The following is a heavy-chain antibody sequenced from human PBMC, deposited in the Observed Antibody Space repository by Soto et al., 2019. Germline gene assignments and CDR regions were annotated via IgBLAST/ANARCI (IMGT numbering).Heavy chain of an antibody. CDR3: AKDQVEYCSAASCFGALDY. D-gene: IGHD2-2*01. J-gene: IGHJ4*02. CDR2: ISGSGATI. CDR1: GFSIKNYA. V-gene: IGHV3-23*01. Sequence: PGGSLRLSCGASGFSIKNYAMSWVRQAPGKGLEWVSVISGSGATIYYAGSVKGRFSISRDSLKNTVYLQMNSLRPEDTAVYYCAKDQVEYCSAASCFGALDYWGQGTLVTVSS.